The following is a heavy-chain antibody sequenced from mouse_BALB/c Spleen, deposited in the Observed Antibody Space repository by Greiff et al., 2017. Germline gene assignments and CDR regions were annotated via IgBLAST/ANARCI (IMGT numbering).Heavy chain of an antibody. CDR1: GFTFSDYY. CDR3: ARGIYYDYDGFAY. Sequence: EVKLVESGGGLVKPGGSLKLSCAASGFTFSDYYMYWVRQTPEKRLEWVATISDGGSYTYYPDSVKGRFTISRDNAKNNLYLQMSSLKSEDTAMYYCARGIYYDYDGFAYWGQGTLVTVSA. D-gene: IGHD2-4*01. J-gene: IGHJ3*01. V-gene: IGHV5-4*02. CDR2: ISDGGSYT.